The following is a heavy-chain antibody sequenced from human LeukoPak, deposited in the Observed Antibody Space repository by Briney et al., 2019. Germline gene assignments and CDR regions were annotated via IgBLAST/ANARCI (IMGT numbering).Heavy chain of an antibody. CDR2: IYPRDSDT. CDR1: GYTFTHQW. Sequence: GESLKISCKASGYTFTHQWIGWVRQKSGSGLEWMGIIYPRDSDTRYSPSFQGHVSISADTSINTAYLEWSRVEASDTAIYYCARHSDVIGAIWGQGTLVTVSS. CDR3: ARHSDVIGAI. J-gene: IGHJ4*02. V-gene: IGHV5-51*01. D-gene: IGHD3-10*01.